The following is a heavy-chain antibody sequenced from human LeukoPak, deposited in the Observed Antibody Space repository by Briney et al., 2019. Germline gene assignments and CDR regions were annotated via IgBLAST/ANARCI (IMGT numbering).Heavy chain of an antibody. Sequence: GGSLRLSCAASGFTFSSFAMSWVRQAPGTGMDWVSSISTAYDITYYADFVKGRFTISRDNSKNTLYLQMNSLRAEDTAIYFCVKEKMPLGSSVMKRSGGAFDIWGRGTRVTVS. CDR1: GFTFSSFA. CDR2: ISTAYDIT. CDR3: VKEKMPLGSSVMKRSGGAFDI. V-gene: IGHV3-23*01. D-gene: IGHD2-2*01. J-gene: IGHJ3*02.